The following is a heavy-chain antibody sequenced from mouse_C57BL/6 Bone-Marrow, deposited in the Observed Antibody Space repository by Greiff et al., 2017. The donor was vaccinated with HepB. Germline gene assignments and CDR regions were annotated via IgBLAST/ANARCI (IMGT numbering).Heavy chain of an antibody. D-gene: IGHD1-1*01. J-gene: IGHJ3*01. CDR2: IDPNSGGT. CDR3: ARFRGDGISPWFAY. CDR1: GYTFTSYW. V-gene: IGHV1-72*01. Sequence: QVQLQQPGAELVKPGASVKLSCKASGYTFTSYWMHWVKQRPGRGLEWIGRIDPNSGGTKYNEKFKSKATLTVDKPSSTAYLQLSSLTSEDSAVYCCARFRGDGISPWFAYWGQGTLVTVSA.